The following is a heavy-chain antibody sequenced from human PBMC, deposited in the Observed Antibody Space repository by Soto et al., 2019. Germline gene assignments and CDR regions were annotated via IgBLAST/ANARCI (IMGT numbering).Heavy chain of an antibody. CDR3: ARHLVTTGVKYGMDV. CDR2: IYPGDSDT. Sequence: GESLKISCKGSGYSFTSYWIGWVRQMPGKGLKWMGIIYPGDSDTRYSPSFQGQVTISADKSISTAYLQWSSLKASDTAMYYCARHLVTTGVKYGMDVWGQGTTVTVSS. CDR1: GYSFTSYW. J-gene: IGHJ6*02. D-gene: IGHD4-4*01. V-gene: IGHV5-51*01.